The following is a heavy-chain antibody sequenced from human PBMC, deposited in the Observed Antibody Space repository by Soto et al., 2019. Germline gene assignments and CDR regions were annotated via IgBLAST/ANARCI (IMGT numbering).Heavy chain of an antibody. CDR1: GGSISSSSYY. CDR2: IYYSGST. J-gene: IGHJ4*02. CDR3: ARLGRAVAGTGY. Sequence: QLQLQESGPGLVKPSETLSLTCTVSGGSISSSSYYWGWIRQPPGKGLEWIGSIYYSGSTYYNPSLKSRVTISVDTSKNQFSLKLSSVTAADTAVYYCARLGRAVAGTGYWGQGTLVTVSS. V-gene: IGHV4-39*01. D-gene: IGHD6-19*01.